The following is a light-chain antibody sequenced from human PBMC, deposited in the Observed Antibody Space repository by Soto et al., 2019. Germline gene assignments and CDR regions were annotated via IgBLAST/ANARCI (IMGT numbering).Light chain of an antibody. CDR2: SNN. CDR1: SSNIGRNS. V-gene: IGLV1-44*01. J-gene: IGLJ3*02. CDR3: AAWDDSLNGHWV. Sequence: QPVLTQPPSASGTPGQRVTISCSGSSSNIGRNSVNWYQQVPGMAPKLLINSNNQRPSGVPDRFSGSKSGTSASLAIGGLQSEDEADYYCAAWDDSLNGHWVFGGGTKVTVL.